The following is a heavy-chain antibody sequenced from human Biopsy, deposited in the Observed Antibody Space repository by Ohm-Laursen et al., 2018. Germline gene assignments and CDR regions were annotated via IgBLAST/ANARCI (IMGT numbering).Heavy chain of an antibody. CDR1: GGSFTGHY. CDR2: ISCTGYT. CDR3: ARGSNDFGGLYFPR. V-gene: IGHV4-59*11. Sequence: GTLSLTCTVSGGSFTGHYWSWIRQPPGKGLEWIGHISCTGYTSYNASLKSRVTISVDTSRNHSSLRLSSLTAADTAVYYCARGSNDFGGLYFPRWGQGTLLTVSS. D-gene: IGHD4-23*01. J-gene: IGHJ4*02.